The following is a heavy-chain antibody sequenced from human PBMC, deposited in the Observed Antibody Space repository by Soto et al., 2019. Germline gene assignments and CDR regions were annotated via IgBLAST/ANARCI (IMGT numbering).Heavy chain of an antibody. CDR1: GFTFNNYW. Sequence: GESLKISCAASGFTFNNYWMHWVRQAPGKGLVWVSRINGDGSSTSYANSLKGRFTFSRDNAKNTPYLEMSSLRAEDTALYYCARELGNGVLPLDYWGQGALVTVSS. CDR2: INGDGSST. V-gene: IGHV3-74*01. J-gene: IGHJ4*02. D-gene: IGHD4-17*01. CDR3: ARELGNGVLPLDY.